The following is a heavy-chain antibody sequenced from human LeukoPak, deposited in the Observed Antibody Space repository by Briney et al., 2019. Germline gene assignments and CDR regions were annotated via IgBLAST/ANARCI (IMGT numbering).Heavy chain of an antibody. CDR3: ANGRGAGTEEFDY. V-gene: IGHV3-30*18. J-gene: IGHJ4*02. D-gene: IGHD4/OR15-4a*01. CDR1: GFTFSSYG. CDR2: ISYDGSNK. Sequence: TGGSLRLSCAAAGFTFSSYGMHWVRQAPGKGLEWVAVISYDGSNKNYADSVKGRFTISRDNSKNTLYLQMNSLRAEDTAVYYCANGRGAGTEEFDYWGQGTLVTVSS.